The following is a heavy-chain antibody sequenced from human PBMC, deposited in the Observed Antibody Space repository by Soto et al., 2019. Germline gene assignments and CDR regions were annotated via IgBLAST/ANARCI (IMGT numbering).Heavy chain of an antibody. V-gene: IGHV3-48*03. D-gene: IGHD2-2*01. J-gene: IGHJ5*02. CDR2: ISGSASTI. CDR3: ARGQAAMPVRDDSYNGFDP. CDR1: GFTFSSYE. Sequence: EVQLVESGGGLVQPGGSLRLSCAASGFTFSSYEMNWVRQAPGKGLEWVSYISGSASTIYYADSVKGRFTISRDNAKNSRYLQMNSLRGEDTAVYYCARGQAAMPVRDDSYNGFDPWGQGNLVTVSS.